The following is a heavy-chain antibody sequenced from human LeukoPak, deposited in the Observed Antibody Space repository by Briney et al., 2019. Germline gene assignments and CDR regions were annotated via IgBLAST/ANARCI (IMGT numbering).Heavy chain of an antibody. CDR1: GYTFTTYG. J-gene: IGHJ4*02. V-gene: IGHV1-18*01. CDR3: ASIRGSSDRWYFDY. Sequence: APVKVSCKASGYTFTTYGISWVRQAPGQGLEWMGWISAYNGNTNYAQKLQGRVTMTTDTSTSTAYMELRSLRSDETAVDYCASIRGSSDRWYFDYWGQGTLVTVSS. CDR2: ISAYNGNT. D-gene: IGHD1-26*01.